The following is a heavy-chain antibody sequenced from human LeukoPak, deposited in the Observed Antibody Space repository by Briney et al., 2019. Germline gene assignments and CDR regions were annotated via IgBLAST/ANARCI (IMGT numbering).Heavy chain of an antibody. V-gene: IGHV4-59*12. J-gene: IGHJ5*02. D-gene: IGHD3-22*01. CDR2: LYNSGST. Sequence: PSETLSLTCTVSGGSISSYHWSWFRQAPGKGLEWIGYLYNSGSTNFNPSLKSRVAISVDTSKNQFSLKLSSVTAADTAVYYCARGLYYDSSGYYLNWFDPWGQGTLVTVSS. CDR1: GGSISSYH. CDR3: ARGLYYDSSGYYLNWFDP.